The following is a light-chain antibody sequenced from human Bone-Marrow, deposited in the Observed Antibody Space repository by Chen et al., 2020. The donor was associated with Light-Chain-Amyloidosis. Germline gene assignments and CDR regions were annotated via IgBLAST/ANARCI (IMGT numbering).Light chain of an antibody. CDR2: DAS. J-gene: IGKJ2*02. Sequence: DIQMTQSPSSLSASVGDRVTITCQASQAISNYLNWYQQKPGKAPDLLIYDASNLEPGVPSRFSGGGSGTHFTFTISSLQPEDSATYYCQQYDTVPRTFGQGTKVEIK. CDR3: QQYDTVPRT. CDR1: QAISNY. V-gene: IGKV1-33*01.